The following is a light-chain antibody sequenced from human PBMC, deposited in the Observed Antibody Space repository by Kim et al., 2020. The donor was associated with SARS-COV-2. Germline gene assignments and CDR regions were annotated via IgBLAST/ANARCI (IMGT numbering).Light chain of an antibody. V-gene: IGLV6-57*01. CDR1: GGNVASNY. CDR2: EDD. CDR3: QSYDSGYQV. Sequence: KTISASCTRSGGNVASNYVQWYQQRPGRSPTTVIYEDDQRPSGVPDRFSGSIDSSSNSASLTISGLKIEDEADYYCQSYDSGYQVFGGGTKVTVL. J-gene: IGLJ3*02.